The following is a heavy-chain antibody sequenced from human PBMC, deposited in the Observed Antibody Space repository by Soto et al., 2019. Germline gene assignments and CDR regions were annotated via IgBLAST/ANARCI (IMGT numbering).Heavy chain of an antibody. CDR3: AGPKVVRHSGWPGSYYYYGMDV. J-gene: IGHJ6*02. CDR1: GGTFSSYT. Sequence: QVQLVQSGAEVKKPGSSVKVSCKASGGTFSSYTISWVRQAPGQGLEWMGRIIPILGIANYAQKFQGRVTITADKSTSTAYMEMSSLRSEDTAVYYCAGPKVVRHSGWPGSYYYYGMDVWGQGTTVTVSS. D-gene: IGHD6-19*01. CDR2: IIPILGIA. V-gene: IGHV1-69*02.